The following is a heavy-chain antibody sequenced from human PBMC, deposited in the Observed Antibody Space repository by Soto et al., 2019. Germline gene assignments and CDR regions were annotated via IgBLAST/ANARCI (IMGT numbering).Heavy chain of an antibody. J-gene: IGHJ4*02. CDR2: ISGSGVST. Sequence: EVQLLESGGGLVQPGGSLRLSCAASGFTFSSYAMSWVRQAPGKGLEWVSAISGSGVSTYYAHSVKGRFTISRDNSKNKMYLHINTLRGEDTAVYYCGIDRYYYRSGSYLLLFDYWGQGTLVTLSS. CDR1: GFTFSSYA. CDR3: GIDRYYYRSGSYLLLFDY. V-gene: IGHV3-23*01. D-gene: IGHD3-10*01.